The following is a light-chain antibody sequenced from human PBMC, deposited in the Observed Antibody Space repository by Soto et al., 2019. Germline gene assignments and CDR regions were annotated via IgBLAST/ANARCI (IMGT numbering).Light chain of an antibody. J-gene: IGKJ1*01. CDR1: QSLSSNF. CDR2: DSS. V-gene: IGKV3-20*01. Sequence: VLTQSPATLSLSPGEIATLSCRASQSLSSNFLAWYQQKPGQPPRLLIYDSSTRATGFPDRFSGSGSGTDFTLTISRLEPEDFAVYYCQQYGISPGTFGQGGMVDIK. CDR3: QQYGISPGT.